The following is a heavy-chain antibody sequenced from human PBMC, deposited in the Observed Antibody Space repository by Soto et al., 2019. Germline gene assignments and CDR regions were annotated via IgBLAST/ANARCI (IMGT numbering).Heavy chain of an antibody. D-gene: IGHD3-3*01. J-gene: IGHJ4*02. CDR3: ARLTAPPDDFWSGYYCDY. CDR2: IYYSGST. CDR1: GGSISSGGYY. V-gene: IGHV4-31*03. Sequence: SETLYLTCTVSGGSISSGGYYWSWIRQHPGKGLEWIGYIYYSGSTYYNPSLKSRVTISVDTSKNQFSLKLSSVTAADTAVYYCARLTAPPDDFWSGYYCDYCGQGTLVTVYS.